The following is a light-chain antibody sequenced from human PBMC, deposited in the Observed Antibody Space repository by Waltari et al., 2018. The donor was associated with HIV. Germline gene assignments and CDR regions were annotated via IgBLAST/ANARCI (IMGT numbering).Light chain of an antibody. V-gene: IGLV1-44*01. CDR2: ADA. CDR1: TPNIGSSS. CDR3: STWDERLNGVV. Sequence: QSVLTQPPSASGAPGQRVTISCSGSTPNIGSSSVNWYQQFSRAAPKLLIYADAQGPSGVPDRFSGSKSGTSASLVISGLQSEDEADYYCSTWDERLNGVVFGGGTRLTVV. J-gene: IGLJ2*01.